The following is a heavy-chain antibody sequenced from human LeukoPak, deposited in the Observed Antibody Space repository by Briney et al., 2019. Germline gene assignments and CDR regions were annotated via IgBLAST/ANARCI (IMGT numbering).Heavy chain of an antibody. Sequence: GESLKISCKGSGYSFTSYWIGWVRQMPGKGLEWMGIIYPGDSDTRYSPSFQGQVTISADKSIRTAYLQWSSLKASDTAMYYCARPVAAAYDAFDIWGQGTMVTVSS. J-gene: IGHJ3*02. CDR3: ARPVAAAYDAFDI. CDR2: IYPGDSDT. V-gene: IGHV5-51*01. D-gene: IGHD6-13*01. CDR1: GYSFTSYW.